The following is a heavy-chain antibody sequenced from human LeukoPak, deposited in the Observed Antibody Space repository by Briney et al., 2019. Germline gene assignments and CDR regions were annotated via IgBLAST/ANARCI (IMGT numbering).Heavy chain of an antibody. V-gene: IGHV4-30-2*06. J-gene: IGHJ4*02. CDR1: GGSISSGPYF. CDR3: ARGNDYVWGSYVFDY. D-gene: IGHD3-16*01. Sequence: SETLSLTCSVSGGSISSGPYFWSWIRQSPGQGLEWIGYIWPSGSTNYNPSLKSRVTISVDTSKNQFSLKLSSVTAADTAVYYCARGNDYVWGSYVFDYWGQGTLVTVSS. CDR2: IWPSGST.